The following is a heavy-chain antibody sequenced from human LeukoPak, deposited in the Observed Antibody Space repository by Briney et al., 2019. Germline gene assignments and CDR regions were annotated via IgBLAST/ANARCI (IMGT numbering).Heavy chain of an antibody. J-gene: IGHJ5*02. Sequence: TGGSLRLYCAASGFTFSSYSMNWVRQAPGKGLEWVSSISSSSSYIYYADSVKGRFTISRDNAKNSLYLQMNSLRAEDTAVYYCARDAGNCSGGSCYSRPFDPWGQGTLVTVSS. CDR2: ISSSSSYI. V-gene: IGHV3-21*01. CDR1: GFTFSSYS. CDR3: ARDAGNCSGGSCYSRPFDP. D-gene: IGHD2-15*01.